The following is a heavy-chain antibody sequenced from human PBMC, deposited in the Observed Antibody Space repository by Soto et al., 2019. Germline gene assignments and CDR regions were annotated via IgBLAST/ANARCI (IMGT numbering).Heavy chain of an antibody. D-gene: IGHD6-19*01. V-gene: IGHV1-2*04. CDR2: INPNSGGT. CDR1: GYSFTKYH. CDR3: ARAISSGSGWFYTRVERENWFDP. Sequence: ASVKVSCKASGYSFTKYHMHWVRQAPGQGLEWMGWINPNSGGTNYAQKFQGWVTMTRDTSISTAYMELSRLRSDDTAVYYCARAISSGSGWFYTRVERENWFDPWGQGTLVTVSS. J-gene: IGHJ5*02.